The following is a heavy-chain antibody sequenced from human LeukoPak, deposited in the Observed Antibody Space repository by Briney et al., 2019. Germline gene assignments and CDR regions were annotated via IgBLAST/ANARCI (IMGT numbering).Heavy chain of an antibody. D-gene: IGHD3-3*01. V-gene: IGHV3-30-3*02. Sequence: PGGSLRLSCAASGFTFSSYAMHWVRQAPGKGLEWVAVISYDGSNKYYADSVKGRFTISRDNSKNTLYLQMNSLRAEDTAVYYCAKWSLRSSYDFWSGRLGYFDYWGQGTLVTVSS. CDR3: AKWSLRSSYDFWSGRLGYFDY. CDR2: ISYDGSNK. CDR1: GFTFSSYA. J-gene: IGHJ4*02.